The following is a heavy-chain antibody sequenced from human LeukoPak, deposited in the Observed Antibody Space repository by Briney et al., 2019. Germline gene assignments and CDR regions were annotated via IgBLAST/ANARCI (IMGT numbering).Heavy chain of an antibody. CDR1: GFTFSSYW. D-gene: IGHD1-26*01. V-gene: IGHV3-74*01. J-gene: IGHJ4*02. Sequence: GGSLRLSCAASGFTFSSYWMHWVRHAPGKGLVWVSRINSDGSSTSYADSVKGRFTISRDNTKNTLYLQMNSLRAEDTAVYYCARIGALAPFDYWGQGTLVTVSS. CDR3: ARIGALAPFDY. CDR2: INSDGSST.